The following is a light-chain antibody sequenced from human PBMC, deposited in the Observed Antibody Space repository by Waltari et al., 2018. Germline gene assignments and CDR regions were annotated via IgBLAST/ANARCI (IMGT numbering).Light chain of an antibody. CDR2: DAS. Sequence: DIVLTQSPATLSLSRGERATLSCRASQSVSTYLAWYQQKPGQAPRLLIYDASNRATGIPARFSGSGSGTDFTLTISSLEPEDFAVYYCQQRSNWPSITFGQGTRLEIK. CDR3: QQRSNWPSIT. J-gene: IGKJ5*01. CDR1: QSVSTY. V-gene: IGKV3-11*01.